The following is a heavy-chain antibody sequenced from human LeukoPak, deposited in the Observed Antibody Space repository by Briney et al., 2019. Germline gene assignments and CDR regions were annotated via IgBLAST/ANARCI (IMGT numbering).Heavy chain of an antibody. CDR2: IYYSGSA. J-gene: IGHJ4*02. Sequence: PSETLSLTCTVSGGSISTYYWSWIRQPPGKGLEWIGYIYYSGSAKYNPSLKSRVTISVDTSKNQFSLKLSSVTAADTAVFYCARSYGSGNYFGYWGQGTLVTVSS. V-gene: IGHV4-59*01. D-gene: IGHD3-10*01. CDR1: GGSISTYY. CDR3: ARSYGSGNYFGY.